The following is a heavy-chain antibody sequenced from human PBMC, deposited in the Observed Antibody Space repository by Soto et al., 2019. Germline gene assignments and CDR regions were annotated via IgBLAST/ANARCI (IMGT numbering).Heavy chain of an antibody. J-gene: IGHJ3*02. CDR1: GYTVNILS. V-gene: IGHV1-24*01. CDR3: AVLGGGVIAARPDKGDAPDI. D-gene: IGHD6-6*01. CDR2: FDPEDGET. Sequence: GVSVKVACKSSGYTVNILSIHLVRQAPGKGLEWMGGFDPEDGETIYAQKFQGRVTMTEDTSTDTAYMELSSLRSEDTAVYYCAVLGGGVIAARPDKGDAPDIWGQGTRVTVSS.